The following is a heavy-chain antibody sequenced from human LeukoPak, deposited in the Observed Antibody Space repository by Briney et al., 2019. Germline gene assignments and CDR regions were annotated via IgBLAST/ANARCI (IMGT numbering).Heavy chain of an antibody. J-gene: IGHJ5*02. V-gene: IGHV1-2*02. CDR2: VNPNSGGT. CDR3: ARDNWNYVFYWFDP. D-gene: IGHD1-7*01. Sequence: GASVKVSCKASGYTFTGYYMHWVRQAPGQGLEWMGWVNPNSGGTNYAQKFQGRVTMTRDTSISTAYMELSRLRSDDTAVYYCARDNWNYVFYWFDPWGQGTLVTVSS. CDR1: GYTFTGYY.